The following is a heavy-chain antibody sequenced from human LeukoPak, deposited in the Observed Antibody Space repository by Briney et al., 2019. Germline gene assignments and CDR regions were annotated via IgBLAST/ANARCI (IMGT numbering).Heavy chain of an antibody. CDR1: GFTFSSYT. Sequence: PGGSLRLSCAASGFTFSSYTMNWVRQAPGKGLEWVSSIISSGIYIYYADSVKGRFTISRDNAKNSLYLQMNSLRAEDTAVYYCARARYDSSGYYGILDYWGQGTLVTVSS. CDR2: IISSGIYI. V-gene: IGHV3-21*01. D-gene: IGHD3-22*01. J-gene: IGHJ4*02. CDR3: ARARYDSSGYYGILDY.